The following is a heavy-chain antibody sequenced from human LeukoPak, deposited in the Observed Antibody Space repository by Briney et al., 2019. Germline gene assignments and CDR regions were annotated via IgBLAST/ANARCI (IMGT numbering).Heavy chain of an antibody. CDR1: GFTVSSNY. CDR3: ARSIAVAGTGGFDY. D-gene: IGHD6-19*01. CDR2: IYSGGSI. Sequence: QTGGSLRLSCAASGFTVSSNYMSWVRQAPGKGLEWVSVIYSGGSIYYADSAKGRFTISRDNSKNTLYLQMNSLRAEDTAVYYCARSIAVAGTGGFDYWGQGTLVTVSS. V-gene: IGHV3-53*01. J-gene: IGHJ4*02.